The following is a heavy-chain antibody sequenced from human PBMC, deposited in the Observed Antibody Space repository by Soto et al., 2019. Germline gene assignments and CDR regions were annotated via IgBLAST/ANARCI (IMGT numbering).Heavy chain of an antibody. CDR3: VRGYESSDAPVGRH. V-gene: IGHV3-74*01. Sequence: EVQLVESGGGLVQPGGSLRLSCAASGFTFSSYWMHWVRQAPGTGLVWVSRINSDGSITSYADSVKGRFTISRDNAKNTLYLQVNRLRDEDTAVYYCVRGYESSDAPVGRHWGQGTLVTVSS. D-gene: IGHD3-22*01. J-gene: IGHJ1*01. CDR2: INSDGSIT. CDR1: GFTFSSYW.